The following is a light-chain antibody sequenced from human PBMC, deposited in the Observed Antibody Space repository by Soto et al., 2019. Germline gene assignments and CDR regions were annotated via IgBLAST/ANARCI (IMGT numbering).Light chain of an antibody. CDR2: AAS. CDR3: QQYTNAHGIT. Sequence: PGERATLSCRASQGVGNKYLAWYQQRPGQAPSLLIYAASSRATGVPDRFSGSGSGTDFTLTISRLEPEDFAVYYCQQYTNAHGITFGQGTRLEIK. V-gene: IGKV3-20*01. J-gene: IGKJ5*01. CDR1: QGVGNKY.